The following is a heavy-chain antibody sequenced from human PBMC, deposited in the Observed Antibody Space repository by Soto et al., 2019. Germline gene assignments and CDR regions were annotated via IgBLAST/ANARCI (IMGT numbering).Heavy chain of an antibody. D-gene: IGHD5-12*01. Sequence: SETLSLTCAVYGGSFSGYYWSWIRQPPGKGLEWIGEISHSGSTNYNPSLKSRVTISVDTSKNQFSLKLSSVTAADTAVYYCARDAGWLGYYGMDVWGQGTTVTVSS. CDR2: ISHSGST. V-gene: IGHV4-34*01. CDR1: GGSFSGYY. J-gene: IGHJ6*02. CDR3: ARDAGWLGYYGMDV.